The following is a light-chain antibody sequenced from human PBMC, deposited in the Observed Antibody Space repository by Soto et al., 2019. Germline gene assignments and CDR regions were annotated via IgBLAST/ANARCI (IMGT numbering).Light chain of an antibody. Sequence: QSVLTQPASVSGSPGQSITISCTGTSSDVGGYNYVSWYQHHPGKAPKLLIYDVSNRPSGISNRFSGSKSDNTASLTISGLQPEGEADYYCSSYTTSNTRQIVFGTGTRSPS. J-gene: IGLJ1*01. CDR1: SSDVGGYNY. CDR2: DVS. V-gene: IGLV2-14*03. CDR3: SSYTTSNTRQIV.